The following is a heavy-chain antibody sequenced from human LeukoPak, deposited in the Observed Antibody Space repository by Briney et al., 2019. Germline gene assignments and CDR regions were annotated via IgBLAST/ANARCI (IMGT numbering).Heavy chain of an antibody. Sequence: PGGSLRLSCAASGFTVSSTYMSWVRQSPGKGLEWVSVVYKDGKMFYIDSVKGRFAISRDTSKNTVYLQMNNLRAEDTAVYYCASRHCSGGDCYFAGADPFDHWGREPWSPSPQ. D-gene: IGHD2-21*01. CDR2: VYKDGKM. CDR3: ASRHCSGGDCYFAGADPFDH. V-gene: IGHV3-53*01. J-gene: IGHJ4*02. CDR1: GFTVSSTY.